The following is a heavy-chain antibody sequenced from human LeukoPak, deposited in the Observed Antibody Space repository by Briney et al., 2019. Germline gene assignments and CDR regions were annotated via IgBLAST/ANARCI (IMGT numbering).Heavy chain of an antibody. CDR1: GLTFSSYA. V-gene: IGHV3-23*01. CDR3: AKGVAVTDDAFDI. J-gene: IGHJ3*02. Sequence: PGGSLRLSCAASGLTFSSYAMSWVRQAPGKGLEWVSAISGSGGSTYYADSVKGRFTISRDNSKNTLYLQMNSLRAEDTAVYYCAKGVAVTDDAFDIWGQGTMVTVSS. CDR2: ISGSGGST. D-gene: IGHD6-19*01.